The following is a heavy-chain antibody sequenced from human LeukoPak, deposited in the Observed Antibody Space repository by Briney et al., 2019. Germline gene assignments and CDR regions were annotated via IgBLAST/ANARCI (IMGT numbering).Heavy chain of an antibody. CDR1: GFHFRSYA. Sequence: GGSLRLSCAASGFHFRSYAMSWVRQAPGKGLEWVSAISGSGGSTYYADSVKGRLTICRDISKNTLYLQMNSLRAEDTAVYYCAKDVYGSGSFEAFDIWGQGTMVTVSS. D-gene: IGHD3-10*01. V-gene: IGHV3-23*01. J-gene: IGHJ3*02. CDR3: AKDVYGSGSFEAFDI. CDR2: ISGSGGST.